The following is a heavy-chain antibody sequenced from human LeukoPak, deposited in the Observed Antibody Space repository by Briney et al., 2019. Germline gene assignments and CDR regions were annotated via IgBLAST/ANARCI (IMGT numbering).Heavy chain of an antibody. Sequence: PGGSLRLSCAAPGFTFDDYGMSWVRQAPGKGLEWVSGINWNGGTTGYADSVKGRFTISRDNAKNSLYLQMDSLRAEDTALYYCAREGSGSPHYGMDVWGQGTTVTVSS. CDR1: GFTFDDYG. J-gene: IGHJ6*02. D-gene: IGHD3-10*01. CDR2: INWNGGTT. V-gene: IGHV3-20*04. CDR3: AREGSGSPHYGMDV.